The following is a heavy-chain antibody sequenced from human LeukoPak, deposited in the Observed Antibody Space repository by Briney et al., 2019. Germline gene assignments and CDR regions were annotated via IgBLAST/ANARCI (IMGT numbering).Heavy chain of an antibody. D-gene: IGHD5-18*01. Sequence: PGGSLRLSCAASGFTFSDYYMSWIRQAPGKGLEWVSYISSSGSTIYYADSVKGRFTISRDNAKNSLYLQMNSLKTEDTAVYYCTRARGYSYGYIDYWGQGTLVTVSS. CDR3: TRARGYSYGYIDY. V-gene: IGHV3-11*01. CDR2: ISSSGSTI. CDR1: GFTFSDYY. J-gene: IGHJ4*02.